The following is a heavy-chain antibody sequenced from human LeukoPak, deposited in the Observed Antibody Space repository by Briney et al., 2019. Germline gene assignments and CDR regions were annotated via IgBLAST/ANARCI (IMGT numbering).Heavy chain of an antibody. CDR2: MNPNSGNT. CDR3: ARGRIGNYYYGMDV. CDR1: GYTFTSYD. J-gene: IGHJ6*02. D-gene: IGHD1-14*01. V-gene: IGHV1-8*01. Sequence: ASVKVSCKASGYTFTSYDINWVRQATGQGLEWMGWMNPNSGNTGYAQKFQGRVTMTRNTSISTAYMELSSLRSEDTAVYYCARGRIGNYYYGMDVWGQGTTVTVSS.